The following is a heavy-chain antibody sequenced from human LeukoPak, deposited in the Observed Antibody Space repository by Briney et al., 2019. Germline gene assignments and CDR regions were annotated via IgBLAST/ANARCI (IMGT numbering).Heavy chain of an antibody. D-gene: IGHD3-16*01. CDR3: ARHSCYDS. J-gene: IGHJ4*02. CDR1: GFTFSTYS. V-gene: IGHV5-51*01. Sequence: GESLKISCKGSGFTFSTYSFAWVRQMPGKGLEWMGVIYAGDSSTRYSPSFQGQVTISVDKSISTAYLQWSSLKASDSAIYYCARHSCYDSWGQGTLFTVSS. CDR2: IYAGDSST.